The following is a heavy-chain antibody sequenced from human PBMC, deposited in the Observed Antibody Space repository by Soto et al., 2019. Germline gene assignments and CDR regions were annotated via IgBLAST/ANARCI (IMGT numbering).Heavy chain of an antibody. CDR2: IVVGSGNT. V-gene: IGHV1-58*02. D-gene: IGHD2-21*01. CDR1: GFTFASSA. Sequence: SVKVSCKASGFTFASSARQWVRQARGQRLEWIGWIVVGSGNTNYAQKFQERVTITRDMSTSTAYMELSSLRSEDTAVYYCAALFPGTTDYWGQGTLVTSPQ. CDR3: AALFPGTTDY. J-gene: IGHJ4*02.